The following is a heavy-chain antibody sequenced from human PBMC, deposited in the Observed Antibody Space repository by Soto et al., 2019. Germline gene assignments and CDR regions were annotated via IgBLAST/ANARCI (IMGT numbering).Heavy chain of an antibody. V-gene: IGHV3-7*03. CDR3: ARGGLHSSGYEYYYYYYGLDV. CDR2: VQQDGSEK. CDR1: GFTFNRYW. J-gene: IGHJ6*02. D-gene: IGHD6-19*01. Sequence: EGQLVESGGGLVQPGESLRLSCAGSGFTFNRYWMSWVRQAPGKGLEWVAKVQQDGSEKYYVDSVKGRFTISRDNAKNSVYLQMNSLRVEDTAVYYCARGGLHSSGYEYYYYYYGLDVWGQGTTVTVAS.